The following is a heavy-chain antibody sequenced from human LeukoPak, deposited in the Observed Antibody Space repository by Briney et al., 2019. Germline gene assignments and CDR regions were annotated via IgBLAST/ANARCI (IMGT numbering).Heavy chain of an antibody. V-gene: IGHV3-30*04. J-gene: IGHJ5*02. CDR2: ISYDGSNK. CDR1: GFTFSSYA. Sequence: SGGSLRLPCAASGFTFSSYAMHWVRQAPGKGLEWVAVISYDGSNKYYADSVKGRFTISRDNSKNTLYLQMNSLRAEDTAVYYCARDPRTPTWGQGTLVTVSS. CDR3: ARDPRTPT.